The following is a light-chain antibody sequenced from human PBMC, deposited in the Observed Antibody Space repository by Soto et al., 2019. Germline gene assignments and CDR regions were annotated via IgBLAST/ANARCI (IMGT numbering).Light chain of an antibody. V-gene: IGLV2-14*01. Sequence: QSALTQPASVSGSPGQSITLSCTGTSSDVGGYNYVSWYQQHPGKAPKLMIYEVSNRPSGVSNRFSGSKSGNTASLTISGLQAEDEAGYYCSSYTSSSTLVFGGGTQVTVL. J-gene: IGLJ2*01. CDR1: SSDVGGYNY. CDR3: SSYTSSSTLV. CDR2: EVS.